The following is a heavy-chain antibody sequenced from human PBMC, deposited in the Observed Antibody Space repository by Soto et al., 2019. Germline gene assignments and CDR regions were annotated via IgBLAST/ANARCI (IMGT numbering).Heavy chain of an antibody. D-gene: IGHD5-18*01. CDR3: AKDEGNSYAPQHYYSYYGMDV. J-gene: IGHJ6*02. CDR2: ISGSGGST. V-gene: IGHV3-23*01. Sequence: GGSLRLSCAASGFTFSSYAMSWVRQAPGKGLEWVSAISGSGGSTYYADSVKGRFTISRDNSKNTLYLQMNSLRAEDTAVYYWAKDEGNSYAPQHYYSYYGMDVWGQGTTVTVSS. CDR1: GFTFSSYA.